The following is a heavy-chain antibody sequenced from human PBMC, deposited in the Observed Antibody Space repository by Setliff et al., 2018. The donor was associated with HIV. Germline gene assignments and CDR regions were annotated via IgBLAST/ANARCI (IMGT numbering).Heavy chain of an antibody. J-gene: IGHJ4*02. CDR2: IIPLFGPA. V-gene: IGHV1-69*05. CDR1: GGTFSRYA. Sequence: GASVKVSCKASGGTFSRYAINWVRQAPGQGHEWMGGIIPLFGPANYAQRFQGRFIISRDNAKNTMYLEMNSLRADDTAVYYCANDRDGWYNPHLYSWGRGTLVTVSS. D-gene: IGHD6-19*01. CDR3: ANDRDGWYNPHLYS.